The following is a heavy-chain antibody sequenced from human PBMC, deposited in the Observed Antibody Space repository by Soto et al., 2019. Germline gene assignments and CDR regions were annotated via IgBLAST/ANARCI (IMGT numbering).Heavy chain of an antibody. D-gene: IGHD6-19*01. J-gene: IGHJ4*02. V-gene: IGHV4-59*01. CDR3: ARDTGWPRALDY. CDR1: GDTISSYF. CDR2: IYYSGST. Sequence: SETLSLTCTVSGDTISSYFWTWIRQPPGKGLEWIGSIYYSGSTSYNPSLKGRVTLSVDTSKKQFPLKLSSVTAADTALYYCARDTGWPRALDYWGQGTLVTVSS.